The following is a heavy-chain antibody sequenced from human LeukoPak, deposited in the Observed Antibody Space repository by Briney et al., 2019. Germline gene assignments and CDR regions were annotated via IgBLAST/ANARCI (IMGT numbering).Heavy chain of an antibody. CDR3: ARAKSVSGWYVGGEFDP. V-gene: IGHV1-69*13. CDR2: IIPIFGTA. Sequence: SVRVSCTASGGTFSSYAISWVRQAPGQGLEWMGGIIPIFGTANYAQKFQGRVTITADESTSTAYMELSSLRSDDTAVYYCARAKSVSGWYVGGEFDPWGQGTLVTVSS. D-gene: IGHD6-19*01. CDR1: GGTFSSYA. J-gene: IGHJ5*02.